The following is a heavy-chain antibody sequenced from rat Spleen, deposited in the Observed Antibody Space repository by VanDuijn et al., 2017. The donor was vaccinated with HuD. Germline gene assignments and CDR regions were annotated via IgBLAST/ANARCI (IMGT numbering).Heavy chain of an antibody. CDR3: ASRDY. CDR2: ISDDGISS. CDR1: GFTFSDYY. Sequence: EVQLVESDGGLVQPGGSLKLSCAASGFTFSDYYMAWVRQAPTKGLEWVATISDDGISSSYRDSVKGRFTISRDNAKITLYLQMNSLRSEDTATYYCASRDYWVQGVMVTVSS. J-gene: IGHJ2*01. V-gene: IGHV5-29*01.